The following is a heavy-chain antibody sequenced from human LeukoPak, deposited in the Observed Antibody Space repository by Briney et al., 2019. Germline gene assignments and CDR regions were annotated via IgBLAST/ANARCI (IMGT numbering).Heavy chain of an antibody. CDR2: INPDSGGT. CDR1: GYTFPAYY. D-gene: IGHD2-21*02. J-gene: IGHJ4*02. CDR3: ATSRAQTLAYCGGDCYSGFDY. Sequence: GASVKVSCKASGYTFPAYYMHWVRQAPGQGLDWLGWINPDSGGTNYAQKFQGRVTMTRDPSISTAYMELSWLRSDDTAMYYCATSRAQTLAYCGGDCYSGFDYWGQGTLVSVSP. V-gene: IGHV1-2*02.